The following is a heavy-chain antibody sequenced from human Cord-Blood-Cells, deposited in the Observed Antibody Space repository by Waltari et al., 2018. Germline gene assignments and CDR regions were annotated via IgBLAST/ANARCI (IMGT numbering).Heavy chain of an antibody. CDR1: GGSTSSYY. CDR3: ARGQGYNWNDHDAFDI. D-gene: IGHD1-1*01. V-gene: IGHV4-59*01. CDR2: IYYSGST. Sequence: QVQLQESGPGLVKPSETLSLTCTVSGGSTSSYYWSWIRQPPGKGLEWIGYIYYSGSTNYNPSLKSRVTISVDTSKNQFSLKLSSVTAADTAVYYCARGQGYNWNDHDAFDIWGQGTMVTVSS. J-gene: IGHJ3*02.